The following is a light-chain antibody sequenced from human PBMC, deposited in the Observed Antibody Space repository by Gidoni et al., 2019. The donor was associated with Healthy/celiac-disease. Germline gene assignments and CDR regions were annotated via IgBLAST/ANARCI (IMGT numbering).Light chain of an antibody. CDR1: SSNIGSNT. CDR2: SNN. V-gene: IGLV1-44*01. J-gene: IGLJ3*02. Sequence: QSVLTQTPSASGTPGQKVTLSCSGRSSNIGSNTVTWYQQHPGTAPKLLIYSNNQRPSGVPHRFSGSKSGTSSSLAISGLQSEDESDYYCAAWDDSLNGWVFGGGTKLTVL. CDR3: AAWDDSLNGWV.